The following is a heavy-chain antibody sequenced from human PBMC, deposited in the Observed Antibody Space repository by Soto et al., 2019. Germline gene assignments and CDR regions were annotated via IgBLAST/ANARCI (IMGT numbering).Heavy chain of an antibody. Sequence: GGSLRLSCTASGFTFGDYAMSWVRQAPGKGLEWISFIRNKAYRGTTKYAASVRGRFTISRDDSKSIAYLHMTSLQPEDTALYYCVAESHVTPYYFENWGQGALVTVSS. D-gene: IGHD2-21*02. CDR3: VAESHVTPYYFEN. J-gene: IGHJ4*02. V-gene: IGHV3-49*04. CDR1: GFTFGDYA. CDR2: IRNKAYRGTT.